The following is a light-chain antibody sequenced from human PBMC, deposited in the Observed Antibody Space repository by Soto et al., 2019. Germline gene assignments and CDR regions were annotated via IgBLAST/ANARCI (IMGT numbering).Light chain of an antibody. CDR2: GAS. J-gene: IGKJ1*01. CDR1: QSVSSSY. V-gene: IGKV3-20*01. CDR3: QQYGSSPRT. Sequence: EILLTPSPGTLSLSPGERATLSCRASQSVSSSYLAWYQQKPGQAPRLLIYGASSRATGIPDRFSGSGSGTDFTLTISRLEPEDFAVYYCQQYGSSPRTFGQGTKVDIK.